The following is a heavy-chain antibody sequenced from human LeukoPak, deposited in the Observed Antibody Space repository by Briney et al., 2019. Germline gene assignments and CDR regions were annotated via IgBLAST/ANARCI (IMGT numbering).Heavy chain of an antibody. CDR3: AGGAGWLADY. Sequence: GGSLRLSCAASGFTFSSTWMSWVRQAPGKGLEWVGRIKRNIDGGTTDYAAPVNCRFTISRDDSKNTLYLQMNSLRAEDMAVYYCAGGAGWLADYWGQGTLVTVSS. D-gene: IGHD2-15*01. CDR1: GFTFSSTW. J-gene: IGHJ4*02. CDR2: IKRNIDGGTT. V-gene: IGHV3-15*01.